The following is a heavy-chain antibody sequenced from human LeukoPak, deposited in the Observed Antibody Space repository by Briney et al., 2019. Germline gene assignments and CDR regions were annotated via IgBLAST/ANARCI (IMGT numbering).Heavy chain of an antibody. D-gene: IGHD2-21*02. J-gene: IGHJ5*02. CDR1: GFTFSSYS. CDR2: ISSSSSYI. Sequence: GGSLRLSCAASGFTFSSYSMNWVRQAPGKGLEWVSSISSSSSYIYYADSVKGRFTISRDNAKNSLYLQMNSLRAEDTAVYYCARGLYCGGDRYHQWWFDPWGQGTLVTVSS. CDR3: ARGLYCGGDRYHQWWFDP. V-gene: IGHV3-21*01.